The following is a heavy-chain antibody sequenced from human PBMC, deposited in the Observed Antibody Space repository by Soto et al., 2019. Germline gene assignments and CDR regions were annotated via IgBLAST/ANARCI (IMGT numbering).Heavy chain of an antibody. D-gene: IGHD2-8*01. CDR2: INAGNGNT. CDR3: ARDGCSNGVCYNDAFDI. V-gene: IGHV1-3*01. CDR1: GYTFTSYV. Sequence: ASVKVSCKASGYTFTSYVMHWVRQAPGQRLEWMGWINAGNGNTKYSEKFQGRVTITRDTSASTAYMEMSSLRSEDAAVYYCARDGCSNGVCYNDAFDIWAQGTMVTVSS. J-gene: IGHJ3*02.